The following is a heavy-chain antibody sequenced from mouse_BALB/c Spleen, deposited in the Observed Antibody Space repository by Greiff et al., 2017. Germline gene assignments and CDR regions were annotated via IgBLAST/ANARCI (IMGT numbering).Heavy chain of an antibody. CDR2: ISNGGGST. Sequence: EVQVVESGGGLVQPGGSLKLSCAASGFTFSSYTMSWVRQTPEKRLEWVAYISNGGGSTYYPDTVKGRFTISRDNAKNTLYLQMSSLKSEDTAMYYCARHFYYGLMDYWGQGTSVTVSS. V-gene: IGHV5-12-2*01. D-gene: IGHD1-2*01. CDR1: GFTFSSYT. CDR3: ARHFYYGLMDY. J-gene: IGHJ4*01.